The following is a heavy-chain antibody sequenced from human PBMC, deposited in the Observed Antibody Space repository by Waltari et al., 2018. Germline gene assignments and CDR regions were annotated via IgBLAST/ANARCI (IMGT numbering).Heavy chain of an antibody. CDR1: GITFSNYA. J-gene: IGHJ5*02. D-gene: IGHD3-10*01. Sequence: EVQLLESGGDLVQPGGSLRLSCAASGITFSNYAINWVRLAPGTGLEWVSAITVGDDTYYADSVKGRFTISRDTSKDTVHLQMNGLRAEDTAVYYCARDRGTATPLDPWGQGTVVTVSS. V-gene: IGHV3-23*01. CDR3: ARDRGTATPLDP. CDR2: ITVGDDT.